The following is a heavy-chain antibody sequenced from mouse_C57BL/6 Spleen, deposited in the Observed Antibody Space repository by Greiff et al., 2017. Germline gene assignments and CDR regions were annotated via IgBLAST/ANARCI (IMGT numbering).Heavy chain of an antibody. J-gene: IGHJ4*01. Sequence: VQLQQSGPELVKPGASVKLSCKASGYSFTDYNMNWVKQSNGKSLEWIGVINHNYGTTSYNQKFKGKATLTVDQSSSTAYMQLNSLTSEDSAVYYWAREYYYGSSHYAMDYWGQGTSVTFST. CDR3: AREYYYGSSHYAMDY. V-gene: IGHV1-39*01. D-gene: IGHD1-1*01. CDR1: GYSFTDYN. CDR2: INHNYGTT.